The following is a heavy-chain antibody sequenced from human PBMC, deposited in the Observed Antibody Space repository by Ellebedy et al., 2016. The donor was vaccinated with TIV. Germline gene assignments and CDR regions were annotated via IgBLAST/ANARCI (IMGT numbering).Heavy chain of an antibody. CDR2: IRFDGNSA. Sequence: GGSLRLSCAASGFTFSNSGMNWVRQAPGKGLEWVAFIRFDGNSANYADSAKGRFTISRDSSQNTLYLQMNSLRAEDTALYYCAKDRNNYGGAPYNGLDIWGQGTTVTVSS. V-gene: IGHV3-30*02. CDR3: AKDRNNYGGAPYNGLDI. D-gene: IGHD1/OR15-1a*01. CDR1: GFTFSNSG. J-gene: IGHJ6*02.